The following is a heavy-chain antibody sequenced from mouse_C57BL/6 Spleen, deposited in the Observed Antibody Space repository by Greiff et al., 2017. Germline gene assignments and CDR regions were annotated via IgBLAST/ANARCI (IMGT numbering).Heavy chain of an antibody. D-gene: IGHD1-1*01. Sequence: VQLQQSGAELVKPGASVKISCKASGYAFSSYWMNWVKQRPGKGLEWIGQIYPGDGDTNYNGKFKGKATLTADKSSSTAYMQLSSLTSEDSAVYFSARGGLLRWFDYWGQGTTLTVSS. CDR2: IYPGDGDT. CDR1: GYAFSSYW. CDR3: ARGGLLRWFDY. V-gene: IGHV1-80*01. J-gene: IGHJ2*01.